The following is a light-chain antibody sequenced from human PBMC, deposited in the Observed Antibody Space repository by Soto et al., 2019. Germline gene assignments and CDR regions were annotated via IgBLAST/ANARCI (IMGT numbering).Light chain of an antibody. CDR1: SSNIGSNY. J-gene: IGLJ1*01. CDR2: RNN. CDR3: ATWDDSLSNYV. V-gene: IGLV1-47*01. Sequence: QSVLTQPPSASGTPGQRVTISCSGSSSNIGSNYVYWYQHLTGTAPKLLIYRNNQRPSGVPDRFSGSKSGTSASLAISGLRSEDEADYYCATWDDSLSNYVFGTGTVVTVL.